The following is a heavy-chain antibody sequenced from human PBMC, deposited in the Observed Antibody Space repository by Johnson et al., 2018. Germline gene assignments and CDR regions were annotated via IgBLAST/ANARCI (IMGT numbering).Heavy chain of an antibody. CDR2: ISYDGSNK. J-gene: IGHJ3*02. Sequence: VQLVESGGGVVQPGRSLRLSCAASGFTFSSYAMHWVRQAPGKGLEWVAVISYDGSNKYYADSGKGRFTISRDNSKNTLYLQMNSLRAEDTAVYYCARGAPSALDIGGQGTMVTVSS. V-gene: IGHV3-30-3*01. CDR3: ARGAPSALDI. CDR1: GFTFSSYA.